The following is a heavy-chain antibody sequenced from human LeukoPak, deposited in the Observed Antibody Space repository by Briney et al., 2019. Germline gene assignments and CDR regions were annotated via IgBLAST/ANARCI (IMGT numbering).Heavy chain of an antibody. J-gene: IGHJ4*02. CDR2: ITWNSAVL. CDR1: GFTFDDYT. V-gene: IGHV3-9*03. D-gene: IGHD3-10*01. Sequence: GGSPRLSCAASGFTFDDYTIHWVRQAPGKGLEWVSGITWNSAVLGYADSVKGRFTISRDNAKNSLYLQMNSLRAEYMALYYCAKTRGKYGSGTYFDSWGQGTLVTVSS. CDR3: AKTRGKYGSGTYFDS.